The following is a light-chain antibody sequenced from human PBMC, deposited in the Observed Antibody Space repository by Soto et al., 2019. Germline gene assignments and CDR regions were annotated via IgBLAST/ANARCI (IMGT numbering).Light chain of an antibody. V-gene: IGLV1-47*01. CDR3: AAWDDSLSVYV. CDR1: NSNIGSND. J-gene: IGLJ1*01. Sequence: QSVVTQAPSTSGTPGQRVTISCSGGNSNIGSNDVYWYQVLPGTAPKLLIHRKNQRPSGVPDRFSGSKSGTSASLAVSGLRSEDEAEYYCAAWDDSLSVYVFGTGTKLTVL. CDR2: RKN.